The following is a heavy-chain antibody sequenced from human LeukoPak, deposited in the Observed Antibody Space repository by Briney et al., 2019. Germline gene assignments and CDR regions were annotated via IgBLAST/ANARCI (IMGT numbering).Heavy chain of an antibody. CDR3: AKTGSSTPFVKYYYDRPDY. CDR1: GFTFSSYG. J-gene: IGHJ4*02. D-gene: IGHD3-22*01. V-gene: IGHV3-30*18. CDR2: ISYDGSNK. Sequence: GGSLRLSCAASGFTFSSYGMHWVRQAPGKGLEWVAVISYDGSNKYYADSVKGRFTISRDNSKNTLYLQMNSLRAEDTAVYYCAKTGSSTPFVKYYYDRPDYWGQGTLVTVSS.